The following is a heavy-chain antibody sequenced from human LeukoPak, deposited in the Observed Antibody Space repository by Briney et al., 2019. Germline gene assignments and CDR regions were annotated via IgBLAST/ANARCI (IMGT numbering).Heavy chain of an antibody. CDR2: IHDSGST. D-gene: IGHD6-13*01. CDR1: GDSISSGGYS. J-gene: IGHJ5*02. V-gene: IGHV4-30-4*07. Sequence: SETLSLTCAVSGDSISSGGYSWSWIRQTPGKGLEWIAYIHDSGSTYNNPSLKSRLSISIDTSKNQFSLKLNSVTAADTALYYCARVVAAADNNWFDPWGRGTLVTVSS. CDR3: ARVVAAADNNWFDP.